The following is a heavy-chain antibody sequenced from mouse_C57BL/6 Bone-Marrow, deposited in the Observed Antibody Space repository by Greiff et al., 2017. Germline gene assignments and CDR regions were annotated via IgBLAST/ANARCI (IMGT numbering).Heavy chain of an antibody. Sequence: QVQLQQPGAELVRPGTSVKLSCKASGYTFTSYWMHWVKQRPGQGLEWIGVIDPSDSYTNYNQKFKGKATLTVDPSSSTAYMQLSSLSSEDSAVYYCAGGGDGYYVRAMDYWGQGTSVTVSS. D-gene: IGHD2-3*01. CDR1: GYTFTSYW. CDR2: IDPSDSYT. CDR3: AGGGDGYYVRAMDY. J-gene: IGHJ4*01. V-gene: IGHV1-59*01.